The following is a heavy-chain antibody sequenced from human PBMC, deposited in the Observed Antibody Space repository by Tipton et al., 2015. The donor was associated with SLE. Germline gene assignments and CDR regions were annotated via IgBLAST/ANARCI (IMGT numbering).Heavy chain of an antibody. CDR2: VSPSGGT. D-gene: IGHD3-9*01. CDR1: GGSISSYY. Sequence: TLSLTCTVSGGSISSYYWSWIRQPAGKGLEWIGRVSPSGGTNYNPSLKSRVTMSVDTSRNQFSLNLSSLTAADTAVYFCAGDKWGEYTASTGYFWSFDPWGQGIPVSVSS. V-gene: IGHV4-4*07. CDR3: AGDKWGEYTASTGYFWSFDP. J-gene: IGHJ5*02.